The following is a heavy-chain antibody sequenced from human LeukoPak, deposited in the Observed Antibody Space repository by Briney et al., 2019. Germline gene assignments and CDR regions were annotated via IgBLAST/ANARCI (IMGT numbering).Heavy chain of an antibody. CDR2: IYPGDSDT. D-gene: IGHD6-13*01. CDR3: ARGAYSSSWYANLNFDY. V-gene: IGHV5-51*01. CDR1: GYSFTSYW. J-gene: IGHJ4*02. Sequence: GESLKISCKGSGYSFTSYWIGWVRKMPGKGLEWMGIIYPGDSDTRYSPSFQGQVTISADKSISTASLQWSSLKASDTAMYYCARGAYSSSWYANLNFDYWGQGALVTVSS.